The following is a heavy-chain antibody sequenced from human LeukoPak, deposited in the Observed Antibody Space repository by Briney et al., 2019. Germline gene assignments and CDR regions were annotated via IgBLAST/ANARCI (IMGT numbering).Heavy chain of an antibody. D-gene: IGHD3-9*01. Sequence: SETLSLTCAVYGGSFNGHHWSWIRQPPGKGLEWIGEINRNGITNYNPSLKSRVTISVDTSKSQISLKLNSVTAADTAIYYCAGHLTRYFDDYWGQGTLVTVSS. CDR2: INRNGIT. CDR1: GGSFNGHH. J-gene: IGHJ4*02. V-gene: IGHV4-34*01. CDR3: AGHLTRYFDDY.